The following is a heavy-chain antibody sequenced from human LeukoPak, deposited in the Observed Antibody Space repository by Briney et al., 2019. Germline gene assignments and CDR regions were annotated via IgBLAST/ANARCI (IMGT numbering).Heavy chain of an antibody. CDR3: ARDLGQWELPTRFDC. V-gene: IGHV1-69*04. Sequence: SVKVSCKASGGTFSSYAISWVRQAPGQGLEWMGRIIPILGIANYAQKFQGRVTITADKSTSTAYMELSSLRSEDTAVYYCARDLGQWELPTRFDCWGQGTLVTVSS. D-gene: IGHD1-26*01. CDR2: IIPILGIA. J-gene: IGHJ4*02. CDR1: GGTFSSYA.